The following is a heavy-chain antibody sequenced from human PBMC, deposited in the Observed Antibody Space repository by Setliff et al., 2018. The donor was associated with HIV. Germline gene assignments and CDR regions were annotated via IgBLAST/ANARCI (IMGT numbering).Heavy chain of an antibody. CDR3: ARVVAVAGTEF. V-gene: IGHV3-7*01. Sequence: LRLSCAASGFMFNIYAMNWVRQAPGKGLEGVAHINQDGSEKNNVDSVKGRFTITRDNARNSLYLQMNSLKADDTAVYYCARVVAVAGTEFWGQGTLVTVSS. CDR1: GFMFNIYA. CDR2: INQDGSEK. J-gene: IGHJ4*02. D-gene: IGHD6-19*01.